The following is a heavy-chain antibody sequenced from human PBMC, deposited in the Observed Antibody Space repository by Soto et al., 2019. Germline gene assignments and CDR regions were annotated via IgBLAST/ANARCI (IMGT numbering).Heavy chain of an antibody. V-gene: IGHV3-21*01. CDR2: ISSSSSYI. CDR3: ARGGYCSSTSCYRHYYYMDV. D-gene: IGHD2-2*02. Sequence: GGSLRLSCAASGFTFSSYSMNWVRQAPGKGLEWVSSISSSSSYIYYADSVKGRFTISRDNAKNSLYLQMNSPRAEDTAVYYCARGGYCSSTSCYRHYYYMDVWGKGTTVTVSS. J-gene: IGHJ6*03. CDR1: GFTFSSYS.